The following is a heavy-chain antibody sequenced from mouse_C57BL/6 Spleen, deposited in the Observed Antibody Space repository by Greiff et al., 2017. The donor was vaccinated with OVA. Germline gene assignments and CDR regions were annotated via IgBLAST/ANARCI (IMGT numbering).Heavy chain of an antibody. CDR2: ISNLAYSI. CDR1: GFTFSDYG. D-gene: IGHD2-4*01. V-gene: IGHV5-15*01. Sequence: EVQGVESGGGLVQPGGSLKLSCAASGFTFSDYGMAWVRQAPRKGPEWVAFISNLAYSIYYADTVTGRFTLSRENAKNTLYLEMSSLRSEDTAMYYCARRDDYDDYAMDYWGQGTSVTVSS. CDR3: ARRDDYDDYAMDY. J-gene: IGHJ4*01.